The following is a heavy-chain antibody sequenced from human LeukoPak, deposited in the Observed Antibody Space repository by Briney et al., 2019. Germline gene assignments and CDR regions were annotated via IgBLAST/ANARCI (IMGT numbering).Heavy chain of an antibody. D-gene: IGHD3-22*01. Sequence: GGSLRLSCAAPGFTFSIYAMSWVRQAPGKGLEWVSAISGSGGTAYYADSVKGRFTISRDNSKNTLYLQMNSLRAEDTAVYYCAKKGYYDGSGYYMYYFDHWGQGTLVTVSS. V-gene: IGHV3-23*01. CDR1: GFTFSIYA. CDR3: AKKGYYDGSGYYMYYFDH. CDR2: ISGSGGTA. J-gene: IGHJ4*02.